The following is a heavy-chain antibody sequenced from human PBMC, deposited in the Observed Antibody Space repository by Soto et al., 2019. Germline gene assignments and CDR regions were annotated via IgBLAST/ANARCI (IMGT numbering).Heavy chain of an antibody. J-gene: IGHJ5*02. CDR3: AKDLTRQLAYWLDP. D-gene: IGHD6-6*01. CDR1: GFSFTGYY. V-gene: IGHV1-2*02. CDR2: INAHSGDT. Sequence: ASVKVSCKASGFSFTGYYIHWLRQAPGQGLELMGWINAHSGDTEYAQKFQGRVTLTRDTSIATAYLTLTSLTSDDTALYYCAKDLTRQLAYWLDPWGQGTQVTVYS.